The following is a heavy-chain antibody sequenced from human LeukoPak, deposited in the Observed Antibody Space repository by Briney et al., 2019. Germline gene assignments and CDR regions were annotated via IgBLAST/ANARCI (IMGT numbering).Heavy chain of an antibody. Sequence: GSLRLSCAASGFTFHNYDIHWVRHAPGKGLEWVSLTRGAGSTTLFADSVKGRSTTSRYNSKSYLFLQMNSLRTEDTALYYCARDHVYGGADYWGQGTLVTVSS. CDR2: TRGAGSTT. CDR3: ARDHVYGGADY. D-gene: IGHD5/OR15-5a*01. V-gene: IGHV3-43*02. CDR1: GFTFHNYD. J-gene: IGHJ4*02.